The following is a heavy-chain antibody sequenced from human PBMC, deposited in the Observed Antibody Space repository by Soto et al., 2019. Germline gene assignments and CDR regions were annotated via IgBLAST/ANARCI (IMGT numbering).Heavy chain of an antibody. J-gene: IGHJ4*02. D-gene: IGHD1-20*01. CDR2: ISYDGSNK. CDR1: GFTFSSYG. V-gene: IGHV3-30*18. Sequence: QVQLVESGGGVVQPGRSLRLSCAASGFTFSSYGMHWVRQAPGKGLEWVAVISYDGSNKYYADSVKGRFTISRDNSKNTLYLQMNSLRAEDTAVYYCAKEAYNWNRNARYYFDYWGQGTLVTVSS. CDR3: AKEAYNWNRNARYYFDY.